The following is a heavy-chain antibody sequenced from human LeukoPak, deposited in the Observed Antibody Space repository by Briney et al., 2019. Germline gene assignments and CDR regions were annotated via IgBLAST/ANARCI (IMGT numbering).Heavy chain of an antibody. CDR3: ARAKLANLKLGNFRRPFLFDY. D-gene: IGHD7-27*01. CDR1: GGSISSSSYY. V-gene: IGHV4-39*07. CDR2: IYYSGST. Sequence: SETLSLTCTVSGGSISSSSYYWGWIRQPPGKGLEWIGSIYYSGSTYYNPSLKSRVTISVDTSKNQFSLKLSSVTAADTAVYYCARAKLANLKLGNFRRPFLFDYWGQGTLVTVSS. J-gene: IGHJ4*02.